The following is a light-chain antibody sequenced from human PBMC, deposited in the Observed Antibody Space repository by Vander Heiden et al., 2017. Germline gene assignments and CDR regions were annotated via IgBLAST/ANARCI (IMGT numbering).Light chain of an antibody. Sequence: DVVMTQSPLSSPVTLGQLASISCTSSQSLVYRDGNHHLHWIPHRPGQSHTRLIYKVSNRDSGVPDRFSGSRSGTDFTLKISRVEAEDVGVYYCMQGTHWTPYSFGQGTKLEIK. CDR3: MQGTHWTPYS. CDR2: KVS. J-gene: IGKJ2*03. V-gene: IGKV2-30*01. CDR1: QSLVYRDGNHH.